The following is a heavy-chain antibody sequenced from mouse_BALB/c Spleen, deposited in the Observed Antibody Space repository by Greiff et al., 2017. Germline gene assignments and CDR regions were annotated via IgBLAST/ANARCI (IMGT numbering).Heavy chain of an antibody. CDR3: ARHGNYWYFGV. Sequence: EVQRVESGGGLVQPGGSLKLSCAASGFTFSSYTMSWVRQTPEKRLEWVAYISNGGGSTYYPDTVKGRFTISRDNAKNTLYLQMSSLKSEDTAMYYCARHGNYWYFGVWGAGTTVTVSS. J-gene: IGHJ1*01. CDR2: ISNGGGST. CDR1: GFTFSSYT. D-gene: IGHD2-1*01. V-gene: IGHV5-12-2*01.